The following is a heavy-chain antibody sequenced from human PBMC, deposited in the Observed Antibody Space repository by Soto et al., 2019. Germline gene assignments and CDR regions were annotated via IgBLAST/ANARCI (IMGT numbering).Heavy chain of an antibody. V-gene: IGHV3-7*01. CDR3: AREIAARL. CDR2: IKQDGSEE. Sequence: EVQLVESGGGLVQPGGSLRLSCAASGFTFSSYWMSWFRQAPGKGLEWVANIKQDGSEENYVDSVKGRFTISRDNAQNPLYLQMNSLRVEDTAVYYCAREIAARLWGKGTTVTVSS. D-gene: IGHD6-6*01. CDR1: GFTFSSYW. J-gene: IGHJ6*04.